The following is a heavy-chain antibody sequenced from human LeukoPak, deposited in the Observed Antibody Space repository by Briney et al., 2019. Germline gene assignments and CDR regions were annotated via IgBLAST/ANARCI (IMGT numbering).Heavy chain of an antibody. J-gene: IGHJ6*02. CDR3: ARGAYYYYGMDV. D-gene: IGHD4/OR15-4a*01. CDR2: ISSSSSTI. V-gene: IGHV3-48*01. CDR1: GFTFSSYG. Sequence: GGSLRLSCVASGFTFSSYGMNWVRQAPGKGLEWVSYISSSSSTIYYADSVKGRFTISRDNAKNSLYLQMNSLRAEDTAVYYCARGAYYYYGMDVWGQGTTVTVSS.